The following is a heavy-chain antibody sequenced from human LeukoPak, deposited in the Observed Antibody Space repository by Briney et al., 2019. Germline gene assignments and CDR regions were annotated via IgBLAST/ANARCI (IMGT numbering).Heavy chain of an antibody. CDR2: ISGTT. Sequence: GGSLRLSCAASLFTDGSNHMTWVRQAPGKGLEWVSTISGTTYYADSVKGRFSISRDDSQNMLFLQMDNLRADDTAVYYCAKILNAMYFDLWGRGTLVTVSS. CDR1: LFTDGSNH. J-gene: IGHJ2*01. CDR3: AKILNAMYFDL. D-gene: IGHD2-2*01. V-gene: IGHV3-53*01.